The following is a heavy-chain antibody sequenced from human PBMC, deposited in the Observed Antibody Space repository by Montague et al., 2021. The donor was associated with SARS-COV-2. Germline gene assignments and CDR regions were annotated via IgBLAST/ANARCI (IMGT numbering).Heavy chain of an antibody. Sequence: SETLSLTCTVSAGSISTNSYYWAWIRQPPGKGLEWIGSISSSGSTYFNPSLESRLTMSVDTSKNHFSLKLSSVTAADTAVYYCARLWDFYGSGSYKHSCFDPWGQGTRVTVSP. V-gene: IGHV4-39*02. CDR1: AGSISTNSYY. D-gene: IGHD3-10*01. CDR2: ISSSGST. J-gene: IGHJ5*02. CDR3: ARLWDFYGSGSYKHSCFDP.